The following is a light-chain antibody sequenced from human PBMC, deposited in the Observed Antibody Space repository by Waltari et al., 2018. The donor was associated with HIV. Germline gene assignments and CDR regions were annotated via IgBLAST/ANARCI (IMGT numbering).Light chain of an antibody. Sequence: QSVLTQPPSVSGAPGQRVTIPCPGSSSNTGAGYDVHRYQQLPGTAPRLLIYDNPIRPSGVPDRFSGSKSGTSASLAIAGLQDEDEAVYYCQSYDRSLSVWVFGGGTKVTVL. CDR1: SSNTGAGYD. CDR2: DNP. J-gene: IGLJ3*02. V-gene: IGLV1-40*01. CDR3: QSYDRSLSVWV.